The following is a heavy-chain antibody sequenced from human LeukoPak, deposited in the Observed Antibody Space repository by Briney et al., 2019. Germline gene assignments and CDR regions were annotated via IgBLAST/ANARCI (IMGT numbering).Heavy chain of an antibody. V-gene: IGHV3-30*18. J-gene: IGHJ4*02. Sequence: GGSLRLSCAASGFTFSSYGMHWVRQAPGKGLEWVAVISYDGSNKYYADSVKGRFTISRDNSQNTLYLQMNSLRAEDTAVYYCANNWNYGENWGQGTLVTVSS. D-gene: IGHD1-7*01. CDR2: ISYDGSNK. CDR1: GFTFSSYG. CDR3: ANNWNYGEN.